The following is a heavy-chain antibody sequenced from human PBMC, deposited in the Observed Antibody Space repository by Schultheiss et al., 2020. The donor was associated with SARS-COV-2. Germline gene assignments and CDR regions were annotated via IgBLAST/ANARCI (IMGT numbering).Heavy chain of an antibody. CDR1: GGSISSYY. J-gene: IGHJ5*02. D-gene: IGHD4-17*01. Sequence: SQTLSLTCTVSGGSISSYYWSWIRQPPGKGLEWIGSIYYSGSTYYNPSLKSRVTISVDTSKNQFSLKLSSVTAADTAVYYCASDYGRNNWFDPWGQGTLVTVSS. V-gene: IGHV4-59*05. CDR2: IYYSGST. CDR3: ASDYGRNNWFDP.